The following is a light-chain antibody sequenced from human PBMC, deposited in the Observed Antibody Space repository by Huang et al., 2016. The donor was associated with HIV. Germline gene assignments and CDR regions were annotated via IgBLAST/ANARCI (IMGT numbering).Light chain of an antibody. CDR1: QDIRNY. V-gene: IGKV1-33*01. CDR3: QQYGSLPLT. Sequence: DIQMTQSPSSLSASVGDRVTLTCQASQDIRNYLNGYQQKAGKAPNLLIYEASYFESGVPSRFSGSGSGIECTFTISSLQPEDIATYYCQQYGSLPLTFGGGTKVEIK. CDR2: EAS. J-gene: IGKJ4*01.